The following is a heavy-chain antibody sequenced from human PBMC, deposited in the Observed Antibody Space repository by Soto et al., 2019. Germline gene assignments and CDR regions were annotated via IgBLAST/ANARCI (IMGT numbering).Heavy chain of an antibody. Sequence: GGSLRLSCAASGSTFSSYSMNWVRKAPGKGLEWVSYISSSSSTIYYADSVKGRFTISRDNAKNSLYLQMNSLRDEETAVYYCASELGDVKQTTPFYYYYGMDVWGQGTTVTVSS. V-gene: IGHV3-48*02. CDR3: ASELGDVKQTTPFYYYYGMDV. D-gene: IGHD2-21*01. CDR1: GSTFSSYS. CDR2: ISSSSSTI. J-gene: IGHJ6*02.